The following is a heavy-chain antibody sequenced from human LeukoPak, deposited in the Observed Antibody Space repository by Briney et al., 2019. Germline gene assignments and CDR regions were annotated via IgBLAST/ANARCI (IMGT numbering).Heavy chain of an antibody. J-gene: IGHJ6*03. CDR1: GYTFTSYA. Sequence: ASVKVSCKTSGYTFTSYAMHWVRQAPGQGLEWMGWINTNTGNPTYAQGFTGRFVFSLDTSVSTAYLQISSLKPEDTAVYYCAREDSYYYYYMDVWGKGTAVTISS. CDR3: AREDSYYYYYMDV. V-gene: IGHV7-4-1*02. CDR2: INTNTGNP.